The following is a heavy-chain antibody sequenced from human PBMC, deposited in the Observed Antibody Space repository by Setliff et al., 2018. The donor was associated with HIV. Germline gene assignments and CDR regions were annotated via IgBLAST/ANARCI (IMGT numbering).Heavy chain of an antibody. CDR3: VKWNYPNS. CDR2: ITSSGRYI. CDR1: GFTFSSYN. Sequence: PGGSLRLSCAASGFTFSSYNMNWVRQAPGKGLEWVSFITSSGRYIYYADSVKGRFTMSRDSAKNTLYLQMNSLRVEDTAVYYCVKWNYPNSWGQGTLVTVSS. J-gene: IGHJ4*02. D-gene: IGHD1-7*01. V-gene: IGHV3-21*01.